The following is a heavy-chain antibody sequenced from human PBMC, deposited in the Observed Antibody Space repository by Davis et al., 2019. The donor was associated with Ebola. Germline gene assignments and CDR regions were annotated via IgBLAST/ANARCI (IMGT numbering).Heavy chain of an antibody. V-gene: IGHV3-48*04. CDR2: ISSSSSTI. J-gene: IGHJ4*02. CDR1: GFTFSSYS. D-gene: IGHD5-24*01. Sequence: GGSLKISCAASGFTFSSYSMNWVRQAPGKGLEWVSYISSSSSTIYYADSVKGRFTISRDNAKNSLYLQMNSLTVEDTAVYFCATTDDAPANDWGQGTLVTVSS. CDR3: ATTDDAPAND.